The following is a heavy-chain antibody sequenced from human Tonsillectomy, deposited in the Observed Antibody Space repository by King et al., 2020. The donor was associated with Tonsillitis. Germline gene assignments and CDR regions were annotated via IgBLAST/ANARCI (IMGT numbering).Heavy chain of an antibody. CDR2: IYYSGST. D-gene: IGHD3/OR15-3a*01. CDR3: ASLKXAXWTYXFDY. Sequence: QLQESGPGLVKPSQTLSLTCTVXGGSISSTDYYWSWIRQHPGKGLEWIGYIYYSGSTYYTPPLKSRVTXSLDTSQNQFSLKLSSVAAADTSIYYFASLKXAXWTYXFDYXGQGXLXTVSS. CDR1: GGSISSTDYY. V-gene: IGHV4-31*03. J-gene: IGHJ4*02.